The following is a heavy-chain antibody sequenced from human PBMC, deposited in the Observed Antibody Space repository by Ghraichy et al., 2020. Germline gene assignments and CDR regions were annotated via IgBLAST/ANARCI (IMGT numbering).Heavy chain of an antibody. CDR2: IYSSGSA. J-gene: IGHJ3*02. Sequence: SETLSLTCTVSGGSISNYYWSWIRQPPGKGLEWIGYIYSSGSANYNPSLESRVTISVDTSKNKFSLKLTSVTAADTAVYSCARRVWSDYDLDAFDIWGQGTVVIVAS. CDR3: ARRVWSDYDLDAFDI. V-gene: IGHV4-59*08. CDR1: GGSISNYY. D-gene: IGHD5-12*01.